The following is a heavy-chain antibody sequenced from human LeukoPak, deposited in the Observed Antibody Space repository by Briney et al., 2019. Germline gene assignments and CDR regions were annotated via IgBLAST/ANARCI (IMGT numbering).Heavy chain of an antibody. CDR2: ISGDGGST. Sequence: GGSLRLSCAASGFTFDDYGMSWVRQAPGKGLEWVSLISGDGGSTYYADSVKGRFTISRDNSKNSLYLQMNSLRTEDTALYYCAKERDGYDVFDYWGQGTLVTVSS. D-gene: IGHD5-24*01. V-gene: IGHV3-43*02. CDR1: GFTFDDYG. J-gene: IGHJ4*02. CDR3: AKERDGYDVFDY.